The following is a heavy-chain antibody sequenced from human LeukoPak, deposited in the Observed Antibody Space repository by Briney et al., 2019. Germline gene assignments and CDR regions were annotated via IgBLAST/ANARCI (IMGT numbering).Heavy chain of an antibody. V-gene: IGHV1-18*01. CDR2: ISAYNGNT. CDR3: ARAGVVDYDILTGYTEADY. CDR1: GYTFTSYD. J-gene: IGHJ4*02. D-gene: IGHD3-9*01. Sequence: ASVKVSCKASGYTFTSYDINWVRQATGQGLEWMGWISAYNGNTNYAQKLQGRVTMTTDTSTSTAYMELRSLRSDDTAVYYCARAGVVDYDILTGYTEADYWGQGTLVTVSS.